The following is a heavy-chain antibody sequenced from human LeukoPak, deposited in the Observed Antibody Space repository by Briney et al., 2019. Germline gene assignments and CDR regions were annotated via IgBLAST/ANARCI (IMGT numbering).Heavy chain of an antibody. J-gene: IGHJ4*02. CDR3: ARVTYYYGSGTYQYFFDY. V-gene: IGHV3-66*01. CDR1: GFTVSSNY. CDR2: IYSGGST. Sequence: PGGSLRLSCAASGFTVSSNYMSWVRQAPGKGLEWVSLIYSGGSTYYADSVKGRFTISRDNSKNSLYLQMNSLRAEDTAVYYCARVTYYYGSGTYQYFFDYWGQGTLVTVSS. D-gene: IGHD3-10*01.